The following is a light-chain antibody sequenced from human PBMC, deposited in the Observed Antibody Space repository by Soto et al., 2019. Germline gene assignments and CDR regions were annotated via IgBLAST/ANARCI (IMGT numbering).Light chain of an antibody. V-gene: IGLV2-8*01. CDR1: SSDVGSYNY. CDR3: SSYADSNIYV. CDR2: EVT. Sequence: QSALTQPPSASGSPGQSVTISCTGTSSDVGSYNYVSWYQQHPGKAPKLMIYEVTERPSGVPDRFSGSKSGNTASLTVSGLQAQDEADYYCSSYADSNIYVFGTGTKLTVL. J-gene: IGLJ1*01.